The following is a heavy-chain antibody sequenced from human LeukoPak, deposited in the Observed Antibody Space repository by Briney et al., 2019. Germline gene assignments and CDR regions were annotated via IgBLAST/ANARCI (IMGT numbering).Heavy chain of an antibody. CDR1: GFTFSSYS. Sequence: GGSLRLSCAASGFTFSSYSMNWVRQAPGKGLEWVSYISSSSSTIYYADSVKGRFTVSRDNAKNSLYLQMNSLRAEDTAVYYCATPMENYYDSSGFISHWGQGTLVTVSS. CDR3: ATPMENYYDSSGFISH. V-gene: IGHV3-48*01. J-gene: IGHJ4*02. D-gene: IGHD3-22*01. CDR2: ISSSSSTI.